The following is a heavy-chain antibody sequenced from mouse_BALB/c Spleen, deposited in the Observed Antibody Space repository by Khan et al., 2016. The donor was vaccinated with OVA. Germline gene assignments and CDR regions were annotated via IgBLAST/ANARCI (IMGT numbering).Heavy chain of an antibody. Sequence: QVQLQQSGAELAKPGASVKMSCKASGCTFTSYWMHWVQQRPGQGLEWIGYINPSSGYTEYNQNFKDQATFTADKSSSTAYMQLSSLTSEDSAVYYCARDGIDYWGQGTTLTVSS. CDR1: GCTFTSYW. J-gene: IGHJ2*01. V-gene: IGHV1-7*01. CDR2: INPSSGYT. D-gene: IGHD2-3*01. CDR3: ARDGIDY.